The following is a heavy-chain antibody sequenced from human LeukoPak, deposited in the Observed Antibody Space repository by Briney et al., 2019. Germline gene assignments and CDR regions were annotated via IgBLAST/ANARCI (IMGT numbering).Heavy chain of an antibody. CDR1: GGTFSNYA. CDR3: ARSNYGGHSGVWFDP. D-gene: IGHD4-23*01. Sequence: ASVKVSCKASGGTFSNYAISWVRQAPGQGLEWMGGILPIFDTGNYAQKFQGRVTVTADASTSTAYMELSSLRSEDTAVYYCARSNYGGHSGVWFDPWGQGTWSPSPQ. J-gene: IGHJ5*02. CDR2: ILPIFDTG. V-gene: IGHV1-69*13.